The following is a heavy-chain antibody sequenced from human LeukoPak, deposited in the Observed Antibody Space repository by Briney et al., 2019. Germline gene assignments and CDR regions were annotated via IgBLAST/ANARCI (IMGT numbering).Heavy chain of an antibody. CDR2: IWYDGSNK. CDR1: GFTFSSYG. J-gene: IGHJ4*02. V-gene: IGHV3-33*01. CDR3: ARGVAAAGIYYFDY. D-gene: IGHD6-13*01. Sequence: GRSLRISCAASGFTFSSYGMHWVRQAPGKGLEWVAVIWYDGSNKYYADSVKGRFTISRDNSKNTLYLQMNSLRAEDTAVYYCARGVAAAGIYYFDYWGQGTLVTVSS.